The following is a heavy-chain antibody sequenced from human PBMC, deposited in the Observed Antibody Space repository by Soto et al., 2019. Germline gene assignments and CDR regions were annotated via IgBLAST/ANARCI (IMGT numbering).Heavy chain of an antibody. CDR3: AREYNWNSIYNGMDV. D-gene: IGHD1-7*01. CDR2: IIPIFGTP. Sequence: QVQLVQSGAEVKKPGSSVKVSCKASGGTFSSYAISWVRQAPGQGLEWMGGIIPIFGTPNYAQKFQGRVTITAGESTSTVYMELSSLRSEDTAVFYCAREYNWNSIYNGMDVWGQGTTVTVSS. V-gene: IGHV1-69*01. J-gene: IGHJ6*02. CDR1: GGTFSSYA.